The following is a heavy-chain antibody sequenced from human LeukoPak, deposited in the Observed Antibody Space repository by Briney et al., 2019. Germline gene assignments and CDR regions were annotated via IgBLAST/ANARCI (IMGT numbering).Heavy chain of an antibody. D-gene: IGHD5-12*01. J-gene: IGHJ4*02. V-gene: IGHV4-59*01. CDR1: GGSISSYY. CDR2: IYYSGST. CDR3: AIKTSVDADY. Sequence: PSETLSLTCTVSGGSISSYYWSWIRQPPGKGLKWIGYIYYSGSTNYNPSLKSRVTISVDTSKNQFSLKLSSVTAADTAVYYCAIKTSVDADYWGQGTLVTVSS.